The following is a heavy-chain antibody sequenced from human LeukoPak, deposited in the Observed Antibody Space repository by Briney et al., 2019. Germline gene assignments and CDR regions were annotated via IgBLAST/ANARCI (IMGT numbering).Heavy chain of an antibody. D-gene: IGHD3-16*01. CDR1: GFTFITYA. J-gene: IGHJ6*03. CDR2: ISGSGGTT. CDR3: AKAHLNGGNYNYYYMDV. Sequence: GGSLRLSCAASGFTFITYAMIWVRQAPGKGLEWVSTISGSGGTTYYADSVKGRFTISRDNSKNTLYLQMNSLRAEDTALYYCAKAHLNGGNYNYYYMDVWGKGTTVTVSS. V-gene: IGHV3-23*01.